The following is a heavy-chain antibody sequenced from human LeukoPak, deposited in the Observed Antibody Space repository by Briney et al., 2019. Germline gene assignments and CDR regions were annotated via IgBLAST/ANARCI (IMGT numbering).Heavy chain of an antibody. Sequence: SETLSLTCTVSAGSIISGSHFCGWIRQPPGKGLEWIGFIFYSGSTYYNPSLTSRVTISVDTSGNQFSLKVTSVTAADAAVYYCARVPYKIRLYYMDVWGKGTTVTVSS. J-gene: IGHJ6*03. CDR1: AGSIISGSHF. D-gene: IGHD1-14*01. CDR2: IFYSGST. CDR3: ARVPYKIRLYYMDV. V-gene: IGHV4-39*07.